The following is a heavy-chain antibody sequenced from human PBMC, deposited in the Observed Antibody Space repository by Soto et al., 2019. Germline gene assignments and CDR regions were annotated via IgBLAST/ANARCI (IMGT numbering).Heavy chain of an antibody. CDR1: GDSISSSSSY. CDR3: ASHGLFWPFAY. CDR2: ISYSDGS. V-gene: IGHV4-39*01. J-gene: IGHJ4*02. Sequence: PSETLSLTCTVSGDSISSSSSYWGWIRQPPGKGLEWIASISYSDGSFYNSSLKSRLTISVDTSKNQFSLSLRSVTAADTAVYYCASHGLFWPFAYWGRGPVVTVSP.